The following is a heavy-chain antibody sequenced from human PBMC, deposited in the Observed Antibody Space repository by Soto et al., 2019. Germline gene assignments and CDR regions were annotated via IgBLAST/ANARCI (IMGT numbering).Heavy chain of an antibody. CDR2: ISYDGSNK. CDR3: AKERYSYSPFDY. CDR1: GFTFSSYG. Sequence: GGSLRLSCAASGFTFSSYGMHWVRQAQGKGLEWVAFISYDGSNKYYADSVKGRFPISRDNSKNTLYLQMNSLRAEDTAVYYCAKERYSYSPFDYWGQGPLLT. V-gene: IGHV3-30*18. J-gene: IGHJ4*02. D-gene: IGHD5-18*01.